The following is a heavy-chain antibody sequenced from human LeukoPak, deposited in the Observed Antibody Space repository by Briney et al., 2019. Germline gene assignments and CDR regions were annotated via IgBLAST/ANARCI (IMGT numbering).Heavy chain of an antibody. CDR1: GGSISSSSYY. CDR2: IYYSGST. CDR3: ARHEDYYYYMDV. Sequence: PSETLSLTXTVSGGSISSSSYYWGWIRQPPGKGLEWIGSIYYSGSTYYNPSLKSRVTISVDTSKNQFSLKLSSVTAADTAVYYCARHEDYYYYMDVWGKGTTVTVSS. J-gene: IGHJ6*03. V-gene: IGHV4-39*01.